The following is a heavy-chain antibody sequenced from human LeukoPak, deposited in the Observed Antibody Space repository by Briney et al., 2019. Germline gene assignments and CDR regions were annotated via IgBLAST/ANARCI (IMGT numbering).Heavy chain of an antibody. J-gene: IGHJ4*02. CDR1: GYTFSNYW. CDR3: AIRSYYDTRGYYYFDY. CDR2: IYPADSDS. V-gene: IGHV5-51*01. Sequence: GESLKISCKGSGYTFSNYWIAWVRQMPGKGLEWMGIIYPADSDSRYSPSFQGQVTISVDRSIDTAYLQWSSLKASDTAMYYCAIRSYYDTRGYYYFDYWGQGTLVTVSA. D-gene: IGHD3-22*01.